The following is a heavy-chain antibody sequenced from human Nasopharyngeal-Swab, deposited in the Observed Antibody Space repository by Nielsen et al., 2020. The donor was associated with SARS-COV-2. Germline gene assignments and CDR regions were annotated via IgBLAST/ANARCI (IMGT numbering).Heavy chain of an antibody. CDR3: ARGRDFSFDS. J-gene: IGHJ4*02. CDR2: TLYRSKWYN. D-gene: IGHD3-3*01. V-gene: IGHV6-1*01. CDR1: GDSVSSHSAG. Sequence: SETLSLTCAISGDSVSSHSAGWNWIRQSPSRGLEWLGRTLYRSKWYNDYAASVKSRIAVNPDTSKNQFSLQLNSVTPEDTAVYYCARGRDFSFDSWGQGTLVTASS.